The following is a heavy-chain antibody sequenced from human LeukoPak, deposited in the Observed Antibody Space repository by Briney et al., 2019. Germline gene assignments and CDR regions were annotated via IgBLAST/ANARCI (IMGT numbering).Heavy chain of an antibody. Sequence: SVKVSCKASGGTFSSYAISWVRQAPGQGLEWMGRIIPIFGTANCAQKFQGRVTITADKSTSTAYMELSSLRSEDTAVYYCARSEVLWSGYGGSLDYWGQGTLVTVSS. V-gene: IGHV1-69*06. CDR3: ARSEVLWSGYGGSLDY. D-gene: IGHD3-3*01. CDR1: GGTFSSYA. CDR2: IIPIFGTA. J-gene: IGHJ4*02.